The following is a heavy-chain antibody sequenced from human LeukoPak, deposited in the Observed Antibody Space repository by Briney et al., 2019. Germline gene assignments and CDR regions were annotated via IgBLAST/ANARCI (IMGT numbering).Heavy chain of an antibody. V-gene: IGHV4-34*01. J-gene: IGHJ4*02. CDR3: ARGSGYIYYFDY. CDR1: GGSFSGYY. CDR2: INHSGST. D-gene: IGHD3-3*01. Sequence: PSETLSLTCAVYGGSFSGYYWSWIRQPPGKGLEWIGEINHSGSTNYNPSLKSRVTVSVDTSKNQFSLKLSSVTAADTAVYYCARGSGYIYYFDYWGQGTLVTVSS.